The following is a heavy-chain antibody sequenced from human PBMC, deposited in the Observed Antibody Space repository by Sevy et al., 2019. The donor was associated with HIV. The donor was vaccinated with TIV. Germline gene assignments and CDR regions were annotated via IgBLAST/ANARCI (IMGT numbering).Heavy chain of an antibody. V-gene: IGHV3-23*01. D-gene: IGHD1-26*01. CDR3: ASWVGAHFDD. J-gene: IGHJ4*02. CDR1: GFTFRNSA. Sequence: GGSLRLSCTVSGFTFRNSAMNWVRQAPGKGLEWVSTISVVDLGNTHYANSVNGRFTISRDDSKNTVYLQMNNLRVEDTAKYYCASWVGAHFDDWGQGAVVTVSS. CDR2: ISVVDLGNT.